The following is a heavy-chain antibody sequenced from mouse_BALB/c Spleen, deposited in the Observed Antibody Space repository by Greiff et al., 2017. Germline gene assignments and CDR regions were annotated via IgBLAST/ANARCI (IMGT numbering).Heavy chain of an antibody. CDR1: GYSFTGYY. D-gene: IGHD3-1*01. CDR3: ARAARATNYAMDY. J-gene: IGHJ4*01. Sequence: LVKTGASVKISCKASGYSFTGYYMPWVKQSHGKSLEWIGYISCYNGATSYNQKFKGKATFTVDTSSSTAYMQFNSLTSEDSAVYYCARAARATNYAMDYWGQGTSVTVSS. V-gene: IGHV1S34*01. CDR2: ISCYNGAT.